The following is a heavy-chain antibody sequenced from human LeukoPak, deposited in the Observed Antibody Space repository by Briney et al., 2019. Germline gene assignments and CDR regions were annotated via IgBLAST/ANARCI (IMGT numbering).Heavy chain of an antibody. Sequence: GGSLRLSCAASGFTFSSYEMNWVRQAPGKGLEWVSYISSSGSTIYYADSVKDRFTISRDNAKNSLYLQMNSLRAEDTAVYYCARDYWYRPYYYGMDVWGQGTTVTVSS. CDR3: ARDYWYRPYYYGMDV. D-gene: IGHD2-8*02. CDR2: ISSSGSTI. V-gene: IGHV3-48*03. J-gene: IGHJ6*02. CDR1: GFTFSSYE.